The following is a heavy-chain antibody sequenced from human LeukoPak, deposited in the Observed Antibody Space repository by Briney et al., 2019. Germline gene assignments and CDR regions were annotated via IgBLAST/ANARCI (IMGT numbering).Heavy chain of an antibody. V-gene: IGHV3-53*01. J-gene: IGHJ4*02. CDR3: ARKRRDGYYFDY. CDR1: GFTVSSNY. D-gene: IGHD5-24*01. CDR2: IYRGGST. Sequence: GSLRLSCAASGFTVSSNYMSWVRQAPGKGLEWVSVIYRGGSTYYADSVKGRFTISRDNSKNTLYLQMNSLRAEDTAVYYCARKRRDGYYFDYWGQGTLVTVSS.